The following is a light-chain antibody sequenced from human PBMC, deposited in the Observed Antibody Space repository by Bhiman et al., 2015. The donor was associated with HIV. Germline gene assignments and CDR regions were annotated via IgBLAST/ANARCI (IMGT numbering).Light chain of an antibody. CDR3: SSFTSSITYV. CDR2: EVN. V-gene: IGLV2-14*01. CDR1: SSDVGGYDY. J-gene: IGLJ1*01. Sequence: QSALTQPASVSGAPGQSITISCTGTSSDVGGYDYVSWYQQYPGNAPKLLIYEVNKWPSGVSSRFSGSKSGNTASLTISGLQAEDEADYYCSSFTSSITYVFGTGTKVTVL.